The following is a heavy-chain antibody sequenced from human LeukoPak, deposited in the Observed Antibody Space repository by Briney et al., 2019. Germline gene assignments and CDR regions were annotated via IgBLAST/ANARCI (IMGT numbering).Heavy chain of an antibody. CDR1: GGSISRSNYY. J-gene: IGHJ4*02. V-gene: IGHV4-39*01. D-gene: IGHD6-13*01. CDR2: IYYSGST. Sequence: SETLSLTCTVSGGSISRSNYYWAWIRQPQGKGLEWIVSIYYSGSTYYNPSLKSRVTISIDTSKNQFSLKLSSVTAADTAVYFCARQPSTSWYYFDYWGQGTLVTVSS. CDR3: ARQPSTSWYYFDY.